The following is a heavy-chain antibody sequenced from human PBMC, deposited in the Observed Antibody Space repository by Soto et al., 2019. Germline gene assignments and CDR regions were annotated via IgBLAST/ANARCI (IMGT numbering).Heavy chain of an antibody. Sequence: QVQLVQSGAEVKKPGASVKVSCKASGYTFTSYGISWVRQAPGQGLEWMGWISAYNGDTKYAQKLQDRVTMTTDTSTSTAYMELRSLRSDDAAVYYCARTQLLVQVFDYWGQGTLVTVSS. CDR1: GYTFTSYG. CDR3: ARTQLLVQVFDY. V-gene: IGHV1-18*01. J-gene: IGHJ4*02. CDR2: ISAYNGDT. D-gene: IGHD6-13*01.